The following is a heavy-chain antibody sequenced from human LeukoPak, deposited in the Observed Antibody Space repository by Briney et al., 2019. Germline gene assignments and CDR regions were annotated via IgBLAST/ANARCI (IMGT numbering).Heavy chain of an antibody. CDR1: GASISIGFYY. CDR3: ARGPYRNSFDY. J-gene: IGHJ4*02. Sequence: SETLSLTCTVSGASISIGFYYWGWIRQHPGQGLEWIGYIYYSGSTYYNPSLKSRVTMSVDTSKNQFSLKLSSVTAADTAVYYCARGPYRNSFDYWGQGTLVTVSS. D-gene: IGHD4-11*01. CDR2: IYYSGST. V-gene: IGHV4-31*03.